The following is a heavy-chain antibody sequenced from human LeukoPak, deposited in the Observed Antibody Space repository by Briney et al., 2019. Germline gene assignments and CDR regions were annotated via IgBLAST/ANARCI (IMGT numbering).Heavy chain of an antibody. CDR3: ARRGAMVRGPAYHFDH. Sequence: SETLSLTCIVSGGSISSYYWSWIRQPPGKGLEWIGYIYYSGSTNNNPSLKSRVTISVDTSKNQFSLRLNSVTAEDTAVCYCARRGAMVRGPAYHFDHWGQGVLVTVSS. J-gene: IGHJ4*02. CDR2: IYYSGST. V-gene: IGHV4-59*01. CDR1: GGSISSYY. D-gene: IGHD3-10*01.